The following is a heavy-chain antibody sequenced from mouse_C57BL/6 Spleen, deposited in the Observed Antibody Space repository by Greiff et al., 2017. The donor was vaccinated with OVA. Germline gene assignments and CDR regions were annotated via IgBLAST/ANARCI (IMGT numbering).Heavy chain of an antibody. D-gene: IGHD1-1*01. Sequence: EVKLMESGGGLVQPGGSLKLSCAASGFTFSDYYMYWVRQTPEKRLEWVAYISNGGGSTYYPDTVKGRFTISRDNAKNTLYLQMSRLKSEDTAMYYRARLRLDYGSSLDVWGTGTTVTVSS. CDR3: ARLRLDYGSSLDV. CDR2: ISNGGGST. V-gene: IGHV5-12*01. CDR1: GFTFSDYY. J-gene: IGHJ1*03.